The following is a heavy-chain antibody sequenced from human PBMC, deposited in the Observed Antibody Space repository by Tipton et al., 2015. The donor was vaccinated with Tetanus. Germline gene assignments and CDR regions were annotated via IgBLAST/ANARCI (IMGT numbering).Heavy chain of an antibody. CDR2: TYYRSKWSN. CDR1: GDRLSSDIAA. J-gene: IGHJ4*02. CDR3: ARGYAGGAWDV. D-gene: IGHD2-2*01. V-gene: IGHV6-1*01. Sequence: PGLVKPSQTLSVTCVISGDRLSSDIAAWYWIRQSPSRGLEWLGRTYYRSKWSNEYAVSVKSRLTITSDPSKNQFSLQLCSVTHEDTAVYYCARGYAGGAWDVWGQGNLATVSS.